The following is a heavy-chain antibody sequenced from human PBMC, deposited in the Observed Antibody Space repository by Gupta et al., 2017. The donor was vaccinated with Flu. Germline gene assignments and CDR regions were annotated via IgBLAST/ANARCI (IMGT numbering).Heavy chain of an antibody. CDR3: AKDASFRAAAIEIDY. CDR2: ISGGGGSK. Sequence: VQLFESGGGLVQPGGSLSLSCAASGFNFSCSSMSWVRQAPGKGPEGVSAISGGGGSKYYADSVKGRFTISIDNSKNTLYLQMNSLRAEDTAVYYCAKDASFRAAAIEIDYWGQGTMVTVSS. D-gene: IGHD2-2*01. CDR1: GFNFSCSS. V-gene: IGHV3-23*01. J-gene: IGHJ4*02.